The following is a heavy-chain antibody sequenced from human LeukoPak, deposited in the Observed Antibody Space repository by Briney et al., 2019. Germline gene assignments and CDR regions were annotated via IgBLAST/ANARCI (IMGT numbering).Heavy chain of an antibody. CDR3: ARQPSYYYDT. Sequence: SETLSLTCTVSGGSISSSTYYWGWIRQPPGKGLEWIGSIYYSGSTYYNPSLESRVTISVDTSKNQFSLKLSSVTAADTAVYYCARQPSYYYDTWGQGTLVTVPS. D-gene: IGHD3-22*01. CDR2: IYYSGST. CDR1: GGSISSSTYY. J-gene: IGHJ4*02. V-gene: IGHV4-39*01.